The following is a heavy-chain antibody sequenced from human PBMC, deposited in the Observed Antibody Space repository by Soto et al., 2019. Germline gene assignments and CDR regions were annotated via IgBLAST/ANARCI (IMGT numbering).Heavy chain of an antibody. CDR2: ISGYNGNT. J-gene: IGHJ4*02. CDR1: GYSFTSYG. CDR3: ARSGKPPLRSPDY. Sequence: QVQVVQSGAELKKPGASVKVSCKTSGYSFTSYGITWVRQAPGQGLEWMGWISGYNGNTDYAQKLQGRVTMTTDTSTSTANMEPTSLRSDDTAVYFCARSGKPPLRSPDYWGQGTLVTVSS. V-gene: IGHV1-18*01. D-gene: IGHD6-13*01.